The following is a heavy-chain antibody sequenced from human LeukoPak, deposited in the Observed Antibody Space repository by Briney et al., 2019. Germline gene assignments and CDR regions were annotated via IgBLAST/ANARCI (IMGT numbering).Heavy chain of an antibody. J-gene: IGHJ5*02. D-gene: IGHD3-22*01. V-gene: IGHV1-2*02. CDR1: GYTFTGYY. CDR2: INPNSGGT. Sequence: ASVKVSCKASGYTFTGYYMHCVRQARGQGLEWMGWINPNSGGTKYAQKFQGRVSMTRDTSISTAYMELSRLRSDDTAVGYCARDYYDSSGYYSVWFDPWGQGTLVTVSS. CDR3: ARDYYDSSGYYSVWFDP.